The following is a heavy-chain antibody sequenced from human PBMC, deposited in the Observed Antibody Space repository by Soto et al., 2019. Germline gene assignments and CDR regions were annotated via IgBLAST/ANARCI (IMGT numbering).Heavy chain of an antibody. D-gene: IGHD3-9*01. V-gene: IGHV1-8*01. J-gene: IGHJ4*02. CDR2: MNPNSGNT. Sequence: ASVKVSCKASGYTFTSYDINWVRQATGQGLEWMGWMNPNSGNTGYAQKFQGRVTMTRNTSISTAYMELSSLRSEDTAVYYCARDNDILTSYFDYWGQGTLVTVSS. CDR1: GYTFTSYD. CDR3: ARDNDILTSYFDY.